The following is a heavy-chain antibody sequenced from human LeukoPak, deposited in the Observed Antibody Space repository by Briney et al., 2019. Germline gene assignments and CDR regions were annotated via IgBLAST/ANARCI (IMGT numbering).Heavy chain of an antibody. CDR1: GFTFDGYA. D-gene: IGHD4-17*01. CDR2: INRNSGSI. Sequence: GRSLRLSCAASGFTFDGYAMNWVRQAPGKGLEWVSGINRNSGSIGYADSVKGRFTISRDNAKNSLYLQMNSLRAEDTALCYCAKEIELSGDYEGGAFDIWRRETMATVSS. J-gene: IGHJ3*02. V-gene: IGHV3-9*01. CDR3: AKEIELSGDYEGGAFDI.